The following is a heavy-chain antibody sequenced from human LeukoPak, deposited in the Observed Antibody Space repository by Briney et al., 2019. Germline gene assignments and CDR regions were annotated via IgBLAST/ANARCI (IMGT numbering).Heavy chain of an antibody. CDR1: GFTFNNYC. Sequence: GGSLRLSCAASGFTFNNYCMHWVRQAPGKGPVSVSRINGDGRNTNSADSVKGRFTMSRDNAKNTLYLQMNSLRAEDTAVYYCTREPSGTYWYFDLWGRGTLVTVSS. CDR3: TREPSGTYWYFDL. CDR2: INGDGRNT. D-gene: IGHD1-26*01. J-gene: IGHJ2*01. V-gene: IGHV3-74*01.